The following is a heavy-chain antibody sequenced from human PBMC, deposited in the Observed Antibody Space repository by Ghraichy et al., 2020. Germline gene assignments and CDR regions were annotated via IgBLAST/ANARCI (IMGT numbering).Heavy chain of an antibody. CDR2: IYSSGST. CDR3: ARFPPSSDYYGGFDH. CDR1: GGSISNSY. V-gene: IGHV4-59*01. J-gene: IGHJ4*02. Sequence: SETLSLTCTVSGGSISNSYWSWIRQPPGKGLEWIAYIYSSGSTYYNPSLKSGVTISIDTSKNQFSLKLTSVTAADTAVYYCARFPPSSDYYGGFDHWGQGTLVTVSS. D-gene: IGHD6-25*01.